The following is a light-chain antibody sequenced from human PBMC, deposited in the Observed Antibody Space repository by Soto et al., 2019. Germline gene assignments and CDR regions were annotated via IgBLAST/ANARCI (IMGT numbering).Light chain of an antibody. CDR2: DAS. Sequence: EIVLTQSPATLSLSPGDRATLSCRASQTIVNYLAWYQQKPGQAPRLLLYDASTRATGIPARFSGRGSGTDLTLTISSLEPEDFAVYYCQQRANWPLTFAGGTRVEIK. CDR3: QQRANWPLT. CDR1: QTIVNY. V-gene: IGKV3-11*01. J-gene: IGKJ4*01.